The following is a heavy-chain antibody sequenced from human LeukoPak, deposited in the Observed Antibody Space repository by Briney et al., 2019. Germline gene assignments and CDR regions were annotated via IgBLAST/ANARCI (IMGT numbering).Heavy chain of an antibody. D-gene: IGHD3-3*01. Sequence: GGSLRLSCAASGFTFSGYWMTWLRQAPGMGLEWVSAITGSTYSTYYADSVRGRFTISRDNSKNTLYLQMNSLRAEDTAVYYCARDLGGVWEWLLYDLRTMDVWGKGTTVTVSS. CDR2: ITGSTYST. V-gene: IGHV3-23*01. CDR1: GFTFSGYW. J-gene: IGHJ6*03. CDR3: ARDLGGVWEWLLYDLRTMDV.